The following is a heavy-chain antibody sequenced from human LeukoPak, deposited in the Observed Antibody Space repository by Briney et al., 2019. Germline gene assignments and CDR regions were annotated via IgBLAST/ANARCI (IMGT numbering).Heavy chain of an antibody. V-gene: IGHV3-33*06. CDR1: GFTFSSYG. J-gene: IGHJ6*02. D-gene: IGHD3-10*01. CDR2: IWYDGSNK. CDR3: AKGYYGSGSSLPYGMDV. Sequence: AGGSLRLSCAASGFTFSSYGMHWVRQAPGKGLEWVAVIWYDGSNKYYADSVKGRFTISRDNSKNTLYLQMNSLRAEDTAVYYCAKGYYGSGSSLPYGMDVWGQGTTVTVSS.